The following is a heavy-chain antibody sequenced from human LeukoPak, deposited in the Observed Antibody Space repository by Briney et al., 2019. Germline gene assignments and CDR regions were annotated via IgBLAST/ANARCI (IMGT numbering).Heavy chain of an antibody. D-gene: IGHD2-8*01. CDR2: ISSSGSTI. CDR1: GFTFSSYS. CDR3: ARIRYCTNGVCYREYYFDY. Sequence: GGSLRLSCAASGFTFSSYSMNWVRQAPGKGLEWVSSISSSGSTIYYADSVKGRFTISRDNAKNSLYLQMNSLRAEDTALYYCARIRYCTNGVCYREYYFDYWGQGTLVTVSS. J-gene: IGHJ4*02. V-gene: IGHV3-48*04.